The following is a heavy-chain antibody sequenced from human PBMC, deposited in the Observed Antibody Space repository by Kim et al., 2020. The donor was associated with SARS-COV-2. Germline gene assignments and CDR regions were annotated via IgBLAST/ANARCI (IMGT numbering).Heavy chain of an antibody. V-gene: IGHV3-74*01. J-gene: IGHJ4*02. Sequence: NEDSVKGRLTIARDNAKNALYRQMNSLRAEDTAMYYCARDASWIVPFHYWGQGTLVAVSS. CDR3: ARDASWIVPFHY. D-gene: IGHD6-6*01.